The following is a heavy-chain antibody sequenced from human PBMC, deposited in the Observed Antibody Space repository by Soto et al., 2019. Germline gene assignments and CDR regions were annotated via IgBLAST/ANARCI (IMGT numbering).Heavy chain of an antibody. CDR2: INGDGSST. D-gene: IGHD3-16*01. J-gene: IGHJ3*02. CDR1: GFTFSSHW. V-gene: IGHV3-74*01. CDR3: ERGQEEWGNPTVI. Sequence: EVQLVESGGGLVQPGGSLRLSCAASGFTFSSHWMHWVRQAPGKGLVWVSRINGDGSSTTYADSVKGRFTISRDGAKSTLYLQMKSLRAEDTAVYYCERGQEEWGNPTVIWGQGTMVTGSS.